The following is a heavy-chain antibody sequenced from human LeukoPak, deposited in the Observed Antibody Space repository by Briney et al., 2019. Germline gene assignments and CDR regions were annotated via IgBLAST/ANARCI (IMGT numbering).Heavy chain of an antibody. CDR1: GFTFSSYS. J-gene: IGHJ4*03. Sequence: GGSLRLSCAASGFTFSSYSMNWVRQAPGKGLEWVSSISSSSSYIYYADSVKGRFTISRDNAKNSLYLQMNSLRAEDTAVYYCARDTTSPLRFFDYWGQGTTVTVSS. CDR2: ISSSSSYI. CDR3: ARDTTSPLRFFDY. D-gene: IGHD1-1*01. V-gene: IGHV3-21*01.